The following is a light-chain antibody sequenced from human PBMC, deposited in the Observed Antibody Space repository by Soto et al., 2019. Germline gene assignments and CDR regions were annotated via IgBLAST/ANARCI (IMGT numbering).Light chain of an antibody. CDR3: QQFNSYPIT. V-gene: IGKV1-13*02. CDR2: DVS. J-gene: IGKJ5*01. CDR1: QDIRGA. Sequence: AIQVAQSPSSLSASVGDRVTITCRASQDIRGALAWYQQKPGKAPRLLIFDVSTLETGVPSRFSGGGSGTDFTLTISRLPPEDFGTYYCQQFNSYPITFGHGTRLEIK.